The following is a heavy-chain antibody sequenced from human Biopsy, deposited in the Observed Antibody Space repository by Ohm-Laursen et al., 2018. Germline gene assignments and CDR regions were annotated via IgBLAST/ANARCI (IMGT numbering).Heavy chain of an antibody. D-gene: IGHD3-3*01. CDR3: ARDLLEWSLPS. V-gene: IGHV1-2*02. CDR1: GDAFLGYY. CDR2: IYPNSGDT. Sequence: ASVKVSCKASGDAFLGYYLHWARQAPGQGLEWMGSIYPNSGDTDFAQKFQGRVSVTRDTSVSTAYLELSSLRSDDTAIYYCARDLLEWSLPSWGQGTLVTVSS. J-gene: IGHJ4*02.